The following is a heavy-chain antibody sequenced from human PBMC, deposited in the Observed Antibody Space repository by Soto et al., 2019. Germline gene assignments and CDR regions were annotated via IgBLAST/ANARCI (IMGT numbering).Heavy chain of an antibody. CDR2: TSSNSAYI. CDR3: TRDASRDSSARGWFDP. D-gene: IGHD6-13*01. CDR1: GFTFRSFT. V-gene: IGHV3-21*01. Sequence: SLRLSCAASGFTFRSFTMNWVRQAPGKGLEWVSTTSSNSAYIYYTDALRGRFTISRDNAKNSLHLQMNSLRAEDTAVYYCTRDASRDSSARGWFDPWGPGTLVTVSS. J-gene: IGHJ5*02.